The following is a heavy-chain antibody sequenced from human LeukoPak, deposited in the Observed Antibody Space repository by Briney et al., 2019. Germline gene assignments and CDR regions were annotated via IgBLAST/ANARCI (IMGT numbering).Heavy chain of an antibody. CDR3: AREGLTAMAQPSWFDP. D-gene: IGHD5-18*01. J-gene: IGHJ5*02. CDR1: GYTFTNYG. Sequence: GASVKVSCKASGYTFTNYGISWVRQAPGQGLEWMGWISGYNGNTNYAQKFQGRITMTTDTSTSTAYMELRSLRSDDTAVYYCAREGLTAMAQPSWFDPWGQGTLVTVSS. CDR2: ISGYNGNT. V-gene: IGHV1-18*01.